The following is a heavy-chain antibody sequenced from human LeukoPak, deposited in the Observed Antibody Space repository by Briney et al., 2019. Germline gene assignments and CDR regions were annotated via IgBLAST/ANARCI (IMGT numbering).Heavy chain of an antibody. J-gene: IGHJ3*02. V-gene: IGHV3-74*01. CDR1: GFTFSSYC. CDR3: ARDGSIIAFDM. Sequence: GGSLRLSCAASGFTFSSYCMHWVRQVPGKGLVWVSRINSDGSSTSYADSVKGRFTTSTDNAKNTLYLQMNSLIAEDTAVYYCARDGSIIAFDMWGQGTMVTVSS. CDR2: INSDGSST. D-gene: IGHD1-26*01.